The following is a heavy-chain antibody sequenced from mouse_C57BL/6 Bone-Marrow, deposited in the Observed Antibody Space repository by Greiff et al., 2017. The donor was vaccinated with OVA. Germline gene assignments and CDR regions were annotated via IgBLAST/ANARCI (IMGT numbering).Heavy chain of an antibody. CDR3: ARWDYYGSSFDY. Sequence: QVQLQQSGAELVKPGASVKMSCKASGYTFTSYWITWVKQRPGQGLEWIGDIYPASGSTNYNEKFKSKATLTVDTSSSTAYMQLSSLTSEDSAVYYCARWDYYGSSFDYWGQGTTLTVSS. J-gene: IGHJ2*01. V-gene: IGHV1-55*01. CDR1: GYTFTSYW. D-gene: IGHD1-1*01. CDR2: IYPASGST.